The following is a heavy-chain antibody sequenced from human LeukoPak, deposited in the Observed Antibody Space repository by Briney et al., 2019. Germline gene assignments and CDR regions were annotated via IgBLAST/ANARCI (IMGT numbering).Heavy chain of an antibody. D-gene: IGHD2-2*01. CDR3: ARDPRRVVVVPAAHEAFFDY. CDR1: GYTFTGYY. J-gene: IGHJ4*02. V-gene: IGHV1-2*02. Sequence: RAASVKVSCKASGYTFTGYYMHWVRQAPGQGLEWMGWINPNSGGTNYAQKFQGRVTMTRDTSISTAYMELSRLRSDDTAVYYCARDPRRVVVVPAAHEAFFDYWGQGTLVTVSS. CDR2: INPNSGGT.